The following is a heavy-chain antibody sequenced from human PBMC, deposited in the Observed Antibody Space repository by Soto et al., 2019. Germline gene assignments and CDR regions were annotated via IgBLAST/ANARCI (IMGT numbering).Heavy chain of an antibody. CDR3: ARDFTYGDYALDAFDI. CDR1: GYTFTSYA. V-gene: IGHV1-3*01. D-gene: IGHD4-17*01. Sequence: ASVKVSCKASGYTFTSYAMHWVRQAPGQRLEWMGWINAGNGNTKYSQKFQGRVTVTRDTSASTAYMELSSLRSEDTAVYCCARDFTYGDYALDAFDIWGQGTMVTVSS. CDR2: INAGNGNT. J-gene: IGHJ3*02.